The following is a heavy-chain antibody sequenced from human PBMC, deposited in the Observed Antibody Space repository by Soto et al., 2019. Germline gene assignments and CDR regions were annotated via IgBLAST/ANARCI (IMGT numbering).Heavy chain of an antibody. V-gene: IGHV5-51*01. D-gene: IGHD2-2*01. CDR3: ARHAGYCSSTSCSQIDY. CDR1: GYTFTTSW. J-gene: IGHJ4*02. CDR2: IYPGDSDT. Sequence: LGESLKISCKGSGYTFTTSWIAWVRQMPGKGLECMGIIYPGDSDTIYSPSFQGQVTISADKSINTAYLQWSSLRASDTATYYCARHAGYCSSTSCSQIDYWGQGTLVTVSS.